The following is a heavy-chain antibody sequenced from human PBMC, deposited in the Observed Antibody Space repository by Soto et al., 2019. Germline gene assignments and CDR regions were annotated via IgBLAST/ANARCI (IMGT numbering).Heavy chain of an antibody. V-gene: IGHV1-69*13. Sequence: VASVKVSCKASGGTFSSYAISWVRQAPGQGLEWMGGIIPIFGTANYAQKFQDRVTITADESTSTAYMELSSLRSEDTAVYYCARAEIYYGPIDYWGQGTLVTVSS. CDR3: ARAEIYYGPIDY. J-gene: IGHJ4*02. CDR1: GGTFSSYA. CDR2: IIPIFGTA. D-gene: IGHD3-10*01.